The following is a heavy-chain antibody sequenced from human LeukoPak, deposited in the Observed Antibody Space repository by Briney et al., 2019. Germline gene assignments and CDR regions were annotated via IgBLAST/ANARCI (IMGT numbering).Heavy chain of an antibody. J-gene: IGHJ6*02. CDR3: ARDRTYYYYSSGYYYYYYCMDV. CDR2: IYYSGST. Sequence: SENLSLNCTVYGGSISSYYWRWLRQPPGKGLEGVGYIYYSGSTNYNHSLKRRVTISVDTSKNQFSLNLSSVTAADTAVYYCARDRTYYYYSSGYYYYYYCMDVWGQGTTVTVSS. D-gene: IGHD3-22*01. CDR1: GGSISSYY. V-gene: IGHV4-59*01.